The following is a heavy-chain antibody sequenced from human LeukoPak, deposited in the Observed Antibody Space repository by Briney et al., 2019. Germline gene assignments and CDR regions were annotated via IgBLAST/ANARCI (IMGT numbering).Heavy chain of an antibody. CDR1: GFTLTSHG. CDR3: ARTLTGTPRNFDY. CDR2: LSGGGGIT. V-gene: IGHV3-23*01. J-gene: IGHJ4*02. Sequence: GGSLRLSCAASGFTLTSHGLGWLRQSPGRGLHWVSSLSGGGGITNYADSVKGRFTISRDNSKNMLYLQMSGLRAEDTAVYYCARTLTGTPRNFDYWGQGTLVTASS. D-gene: IGHD7-27*01.